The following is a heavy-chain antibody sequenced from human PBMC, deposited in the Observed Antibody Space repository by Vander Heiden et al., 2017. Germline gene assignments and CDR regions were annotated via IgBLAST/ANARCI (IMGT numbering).Heavy chain of an antibody. V-gene: IGHV3-7*01. CDR1: GSSFCSYC. Sequence: VRLVESGGGLVQPGGSLRLSCAASGSSFCSYCMSWGRQAPGKGLEWVANIKQDGSEKYYGDSVKGRFTISRDNAKNALYLQMNSLCAEDTAVYYCARLRSYYDSSPFDYWGQGTLVTVSS. D-gene: IGHD3-22*01. J-gene: IGHJ4*02. CDR2: IKQDGSEK. CDR3: ARLRSYYDSSPFDY.